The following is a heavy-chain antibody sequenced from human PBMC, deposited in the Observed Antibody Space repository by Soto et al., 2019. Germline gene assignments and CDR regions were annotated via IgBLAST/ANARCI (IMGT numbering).Heavy chain of an antibody. CDR2: IIPAFGTA. D-gene: IGHD3-9*01. Sequence: ASVKVSCKASGGSLSNYGISLVRQAPGQGLEWMGGIIPAFGTANYAQKFQGRVTITADESTSIVYMDVTSLRSEDTAVYYCARGDATKIVVTTYYAMDVWGQGTTVTVSS. V-gene: IGHV1-69*13. J-gene: IGHJ6*02. CDR1: GGSLSNYG. CDR3: ARGDATKIVVTTYYAMDV.